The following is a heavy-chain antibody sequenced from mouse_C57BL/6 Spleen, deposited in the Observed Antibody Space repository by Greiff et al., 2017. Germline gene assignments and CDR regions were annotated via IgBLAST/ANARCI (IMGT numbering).Heavy chain of an antibody. Sequence: VQLVESGAELVKPGASVKISCKASGYAFSSYWMNWVKQRPGKGLEWIGQIYPGDGDTNYNGKFKGKATLTADKSSSTAYMQLSSLTSEDSAVYFCARLVYYYGSSPYWYFDVWGTGTTVTVSS. CDR2: IYPGDGDT. V-gene: IGHV1-80*01. D-gene: IGHD1-1*01. J-gene: IGHJ1*03. CDR1: GYAFSSYW. CDR3: ARLVYYYGSSPYWYFDV.